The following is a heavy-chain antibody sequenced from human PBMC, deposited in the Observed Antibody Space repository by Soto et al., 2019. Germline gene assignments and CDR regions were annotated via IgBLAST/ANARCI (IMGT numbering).Heavy chain of an antibody. CDR3: VKNSGWFNT. V-gene: IGHV3-23*01. D-gene: IGHD3-10*01. J-gene: IGHJ5*02. CDR1: GFTFGTTD. CDR2: IDGSGGIT. Sequence: QLLQSGGGLVQPGGSLTLSCAASGFTFGTTDMSWVRQAPGEGLEGVSTIDGSGGITYSADSVEGRFTTCSDNSRNTVYLQMNSPRGDDTVLYYCVKNSGWFNTWGQGALVTVSS.